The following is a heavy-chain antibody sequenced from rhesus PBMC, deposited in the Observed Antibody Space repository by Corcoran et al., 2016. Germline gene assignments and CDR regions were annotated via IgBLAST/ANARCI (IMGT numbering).Heavy chain of an antibody. Sequence: QVQLQESGPGLVKPSETLSLTCAVSGASVSDSYYWSWIRQSPGKGLEWIGNGYGRGGGTNDNPSLKNLVNISIDTSKNHFSLRLSSVTAADTAVYYCAGTSNFFDYWGQGVLVTVSS. V-gene: IGHV4-106*01. J-gene: IGHJ4*01. CDR3: AGTSNFFDY. D-gene: IGHD3-9*01. CDR1: GASVSDSYY. CDR2: GYGRGGGT.